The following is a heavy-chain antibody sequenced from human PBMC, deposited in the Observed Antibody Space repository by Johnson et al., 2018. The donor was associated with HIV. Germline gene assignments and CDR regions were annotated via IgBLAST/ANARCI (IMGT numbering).Heavy chain of an antibody. V-gene: IGHV3-30*18. CDR1: GFTFSSYA. CDR2: ISYDGSNK. CDR3: AKLPGGNSGFVDAVEI. Sequence: QVQLVESGGGGVQPGRSLRLSCAASGFTFSSYAMHWVRQAPGKGLEWVAVISYDGSNKYYADSVKGRFTISRDNSKNTLYLQMNSLRAEDTAVYYCAKLPGGNSGFVDAVEIGGQGAMVTVSS. D-gene: IGHD4-23*01. J-gene: IGHJ3*02.